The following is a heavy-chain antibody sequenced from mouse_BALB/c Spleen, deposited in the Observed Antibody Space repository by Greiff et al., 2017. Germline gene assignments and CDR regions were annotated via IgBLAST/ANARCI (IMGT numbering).Heavy chain of an antibody. CDR2: IDPANGNT. Sequence: VQLKESGAELVKPGASVKLSCTASGFNIKDTYMHWVKQRPEQGLEWIGRIDPANGNTKYDPKFQGKATITADTSSNTAYLQLSSLTSEDTAVYYCATYYRSTHFAYWGQGTLVTVSA. V-gene: IGHV14-3*02. J-gene: IGHJ3*01. CDR1: GFNIKDTY. CDR3: ATYYRSTHFAY. D-gene: IGHD2-14*01.